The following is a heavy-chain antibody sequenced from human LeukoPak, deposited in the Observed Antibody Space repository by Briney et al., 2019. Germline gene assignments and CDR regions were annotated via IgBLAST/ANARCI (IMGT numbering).Heavy chain of an antibody. J-gene: IGHJ4*02. CDR3: ARGGVGYSYGLDY. D-gene: IGHD5-18*01. Sequence: SETLSLTCAVYGGSFSGYYWSWIRQPPGKGLEWIGEINHSGSTNYNPSLKSRVTISVDTSKNQFSLKLSSVTAADTAVYYCARGGVGYSYGLDYWGQGTLVTVSS. CDR1: GGSFSGYY. CDR2: INHSGST. V-gene: IGHV4-34*01.